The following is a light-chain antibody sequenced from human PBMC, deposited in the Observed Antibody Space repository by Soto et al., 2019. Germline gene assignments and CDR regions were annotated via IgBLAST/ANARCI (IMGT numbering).Light chain of an antibody. Sequence: AIRMTQSPSSLSASTGDRVTITCRASQGISSYLAWYQQKPGKAPKLLIYAASTLQSGVPSRFSGSGSGTDFTLTISSLQPEDFATYYCLQHNYYPLTFGGGTKVDNK. CDR1: QGISSY. CDR3: LQHNYYPLT. CDR2: AAS. J-gene: IGKJ4*01. V-gene: IGKV1-8*01.